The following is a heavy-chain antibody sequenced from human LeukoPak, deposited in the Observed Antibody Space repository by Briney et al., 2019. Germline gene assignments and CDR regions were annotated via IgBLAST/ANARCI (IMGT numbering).Heavy chain of an antibody. Sequence: PSETLSLSCTVSGASFSSYYSRWLRHPPGKGLEWVWRIHTSGSTDYTPSLQSRVSTSIDTPPKHISLNLRSVTAAHTPAYYSAGDIVYLSDEFYGWGQGTLVTVSS. CDR1: GASFSSYY. J-gene: IGHJ4*02. CDR3: AGDIVYLSDEFYG. D-gene: IGHD3-16*02. V-gene: IGHV4-4*07. CDR2: IHTSGST.